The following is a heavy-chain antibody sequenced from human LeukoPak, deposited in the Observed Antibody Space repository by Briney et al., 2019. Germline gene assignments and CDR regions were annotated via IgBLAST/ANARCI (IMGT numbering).Heavy chain of an antibody. V-gene: IGHV1-24*01. CDR2: VDPEDDKN. CDR3: ATDHQWQLLGY. Sequence: ASVKVSCKVSGNTLSELSMHWVRQAPGRGLEWMGGVDPEDDKNIYAQKFQGRVTMTEDTSTDTAYMELSNLRSEDTAVYYCATDHQWQLLGYWGQGTLVTVSS. D-gene: IGHD1-26*01. CDR1: GNTLSELS. J-gene: IGHJ4*02.